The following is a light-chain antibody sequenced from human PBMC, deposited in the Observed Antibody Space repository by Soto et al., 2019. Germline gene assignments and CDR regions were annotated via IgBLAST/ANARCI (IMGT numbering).Light chain of an antibody. Sequence: EIQMTQSPSSLSASVGDRVTITCRASQGISNYLAWYQQIPGKVPKLLISAASTLQSGVPSRFSGSGSGTDFTLTISRLQPEDVATYYCQKYTNVPAFGGGTKVEIK. CDR2: AAS. CDR3: QKYTNVPA. V-gene: IGKV1-27*01. J-gene: IGKJ4*01. CDR1: QGISNY.